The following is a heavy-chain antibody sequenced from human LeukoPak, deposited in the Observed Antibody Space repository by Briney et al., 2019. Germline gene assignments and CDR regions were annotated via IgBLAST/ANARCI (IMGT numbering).Heavy chain of an antibody. Sequence: GGSLSLSCAASGFTFSSYSMNWVRQAPGKGLEWVSYISSSSSTIYYADSVKGRFTISRDNAKNSLYLQMNSLRAEDTAVYYCARDYDFHFDYWGQGTLVTVSS. J-gene: IGHJ4*02. V-gene: IGHV3-48*04. CDR2: ISSSSSTI. CDR1: GFTFSSYS. CDR3: ARDYDFHFDY. D-gene: IGHD3-22*01.